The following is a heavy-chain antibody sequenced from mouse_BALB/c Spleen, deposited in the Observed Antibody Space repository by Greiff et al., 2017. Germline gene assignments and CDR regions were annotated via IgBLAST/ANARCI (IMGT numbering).Heavy chain of an antibody. CDR2: ISYSGST. D-gene: IGHD2-1*01. Sequence: EVKLVESGPGLVKPSQSLSLTCTVTGYSITSDYAWNWIRQFPGNKLEWMGYISYSGSTSYNPSLKSRISITRDTSKNQFFLQLNSVTTEDTATYYCARSGEWYPFDYWGQGTTLTVSS. CDR1: GYSITSDYA. J-gene: IGHJ2*01. V-gene: IGHV3-2*02. CDR3: ARSGEWYPFDY.